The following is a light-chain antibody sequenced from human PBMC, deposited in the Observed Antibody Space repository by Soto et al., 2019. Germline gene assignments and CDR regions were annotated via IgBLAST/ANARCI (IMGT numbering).Light chain of an antibody. CDR2: STS. Sequence: DIQMTQSPSSLSAPVGDRFTLTFLATQSISKYLNWYQQKPGKAPNLLIYSTSTLQSGVPSRFSGSGSGTDFTLTINSLQPEDFATYYCQQAYDIPRTFGQGTKVDIK. J-gene: IGKJ1*01. CDR3: QQAYDIPRT. CDR1: QSISKY. V-gene: IGKV1-39*01.